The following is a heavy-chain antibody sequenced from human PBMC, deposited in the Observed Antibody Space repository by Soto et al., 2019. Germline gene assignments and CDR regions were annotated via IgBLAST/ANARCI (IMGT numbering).Heavy chain of an antibody. V-gene: IGHV3-23*01. J-gene: IGHJ4*02. CDR2: IRFSVSDT. Sequence: EVQLLESGGGLVQPGGSLRLSCAASGFTFSNYVMTWLRQAPGKGLEWVSSIRFSVSDTFYADSVKRRFTVSRDNSKNTLFLQMNSLRAEETAVYYGAKTVKFITDSGGCANRFDYWGPGTLVSVSS. CDR1: GFTFSNYV. CDR3: AKTVKFITDSGGCANRFDY. D-gene: IGHD6-19*01.